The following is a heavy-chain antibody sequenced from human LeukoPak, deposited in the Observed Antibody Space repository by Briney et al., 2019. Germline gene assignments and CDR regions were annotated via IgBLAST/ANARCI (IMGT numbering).Heavy chain of an antibody. V-gene: IGHV4-4*02. D-gene: IGHD3-3*01. Sequence: LETLSLTCGVSGGSITTTNWWTWVRQPPGKGLEWIGEVHLDGRTNYNPSLESRLTISVDLSENHIPLRLTSVTAADTAVYYCAREGGFYRPLDYSGQGTLVTVSS. CDR2: VHLDGRT. CDR3: AREGGFYRPLDY. CDR1: GGSITTTNW. J-gene: IGHJ4*02.